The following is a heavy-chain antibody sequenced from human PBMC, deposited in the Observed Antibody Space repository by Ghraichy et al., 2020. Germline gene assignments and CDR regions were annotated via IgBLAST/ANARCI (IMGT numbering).Heavy chain of an antibody. CDR2: INHSGST. CDR1: GGSFSGYY. J-gene: IGHJ5*02. D-gene: IGHD3-3*01. Sequence: SETLSLTCAVYGGSFSGYYWSWIRQPPGKGLEWIGEINHSGSTNYNPSLKSRVTISVDTSKNQFSLKLSSVTAADTAVYYCARGDWRGYYDFWSARFDPWGQGTLVTVSS. V-gene: IGHV4-34*01. CDR3: ARGDWRGYYDFWSARFDP.